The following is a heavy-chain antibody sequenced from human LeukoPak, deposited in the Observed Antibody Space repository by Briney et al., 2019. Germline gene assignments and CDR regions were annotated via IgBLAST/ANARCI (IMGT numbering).Heavy chain of an antibody. CDR2: ISGSADST. J-gene: IGHJ6*02. CDR3: AKHYYDSRGHYYGMDV. D-gene: IGHD3-22*01. V-gene: IGHV3-23*01. CDR1: GFTFSNYG. Sequence: GGSLRLSCAASGFTFSNYGTSWVRQAPGKGLEWVSSISGSADSTYYADSVKGRFTISRDNSKNTLFLQMNSLRAEDTAVYYCAKHYYDSRGHYYGMDVWGPGTTVTVPS.